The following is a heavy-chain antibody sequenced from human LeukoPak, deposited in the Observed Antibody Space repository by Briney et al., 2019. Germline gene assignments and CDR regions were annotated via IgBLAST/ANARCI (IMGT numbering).Heavy chain of an antibody. CDR2: LYYSGST. CDR3: ARLLAVAGGDAFDI. D-gene: IGHD6-19*01. J-gene: IGHJ3*02. CDR1: GGSISGYF. Sequence: SETLSLTCTVSGGSISGYFWSWIRQPPGKGLELIGYLYYSGSTNYNPSLKSRVTVSVDTSKDQFSLRLSSMTAADTAVYYCARLLAVAGGDAFDIWGQGKMVTVSS. V-gene: IGHV4-59*08.